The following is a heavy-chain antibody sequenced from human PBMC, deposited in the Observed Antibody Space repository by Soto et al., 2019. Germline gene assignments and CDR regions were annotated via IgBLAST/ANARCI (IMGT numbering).Heavy chain of an antibody. CDR1: GFTFSSYW. V-gene: IGHV3-7*01. CDR3: ARLASSGRGWDV. D-gene: IGHD3-10*01. Sequence: EVQLVESGGGLVQPGGSLRLSCVDSGFTFSSYWMSWVRQAPVKGLEWVGNIKQDGSEENYVDSVKGRFTISRDNAKNPMYLQMNSLRAEDTAVYYCARLASSGRGWDVWGQGTTVVVSS. J-gene: IGHJ6*02. CDR2: IKQDGSEE.